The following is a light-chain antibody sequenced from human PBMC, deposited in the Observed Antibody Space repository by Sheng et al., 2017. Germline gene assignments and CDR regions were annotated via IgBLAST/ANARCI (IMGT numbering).Light chain of an antibody. CDR1: RLGDKY. CDR3: QAWDSRTDDVV. V-gene: IGLV3-1*01. CDR2: EDK. J-gene: IGLJ2*01. Sequence: SYELTQPPSMSVSPGQTVTISCSGDRLGDKYSCWYQQKPGQSHLLVIYEDKKRPSGIPERFSGSNSRNTATLTISGTQAMDEADYYCQAWDSRTDDVVFGGGTKADRP.